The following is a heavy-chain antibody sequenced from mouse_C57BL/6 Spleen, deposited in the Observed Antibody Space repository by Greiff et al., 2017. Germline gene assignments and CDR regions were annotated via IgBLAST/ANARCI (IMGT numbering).Heavy chain of an antibody. D-gene: IGHD1-1*01. CDR3: ARGGSSYYAMDY. J-gene: IGHJ4*01. Sequence: EVKLVESGGGLVKPGGSLKLSCAASGFTFSDYGMHWVRQAPEKGLEWVAYISRGSSTIYYADTVKGRFTISRDNAKNTLFLQMTSLRSEDTAMYYCARGGSSYYAMDYWGQGTSVTVSS. CDR1: GFTFSDYG. V-gene: IGHV5-17*01. CDR2: ISRGSSTI.